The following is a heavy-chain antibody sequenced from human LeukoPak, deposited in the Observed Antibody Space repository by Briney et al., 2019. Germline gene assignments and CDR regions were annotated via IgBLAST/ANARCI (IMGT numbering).Heavy chain of an antibody. CDR3: ARDPEWEPGSPKEYYFDY. CDR2: ISYDGSNK. Sequence: GGSLRLSCAASGFTFSNYAMHWVRQAPGKGLEWVAVISYDGSNKYYADSVKGRFTISRDNSKNTLYLQMNSLRAEDTAVYYCARDPEWEPGSPKEYYFDYWGQGTLVTVSS. J-gene: IGHJ4*02. V-gene: IGHV3-30-3*01. D-gene: IGHD1-26*01. CDR1: GFTFSNYA.